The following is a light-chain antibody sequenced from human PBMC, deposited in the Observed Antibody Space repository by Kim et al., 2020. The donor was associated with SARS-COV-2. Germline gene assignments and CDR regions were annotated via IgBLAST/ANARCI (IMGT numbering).Light chain of an antibody. Sequence: ASVGDRVTITCRARQGISSYLNWYQQKPGEAPKLLIYAASSLQSGVPSRFSGSRSGTDFTLTISSLQPEEFATYYCQQSYSTPHTFGQGTKVEIK. CDR1: QGISSY. V-gene: IGKV1-39*01. CDR2: AAS. J-gene: IGKJ1*01. CDR3: QQSYSTPHT.